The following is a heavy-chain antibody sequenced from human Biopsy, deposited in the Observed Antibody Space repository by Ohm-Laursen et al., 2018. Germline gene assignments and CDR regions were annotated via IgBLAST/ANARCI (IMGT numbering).Heavy chain of an antibody. CDR2: LNPVSGNS. D-gene: IGHD1-7*01. V-gene: IGHV1-8*01. CDR1: GYTFTSYD. CDR3: GRAVRNQLLTDP. J-gene: IGHJ5*02. Sequence: GSSVKVSCKASGYTFTSYDITWVRQASGQGPEWIGWLNPVSGNSNFGQKFRGRVTLTSDTPISTAYMELSGLTSDDTATYYCGRAVRNQLLTDPWGQGTLVTVTS.